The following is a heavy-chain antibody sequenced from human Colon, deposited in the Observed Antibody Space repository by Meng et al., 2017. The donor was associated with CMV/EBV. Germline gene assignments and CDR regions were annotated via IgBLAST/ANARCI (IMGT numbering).Heavy chain of an antibody. Sequence: LSCEASGFTFSNTWMNWVRQAPGKGLEWVGRIKVKTDGVTTDYAAPVKGRFTISRDDSRNTLYLQMSGLKTEDTAVYYCATVHKVIGWGQGTLVTVSS. CDR3: ATVHKVIG. D-gene: IGHD3-10*01. CDR1: GFTFSNTW. CDR2: IKVKTDGVTT. V-gene: IGHV3-15*07. J-gene: IGHJ4*02.